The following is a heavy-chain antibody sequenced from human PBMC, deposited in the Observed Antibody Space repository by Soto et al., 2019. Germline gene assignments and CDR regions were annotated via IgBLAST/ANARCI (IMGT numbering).Heavy chain of an antibody. Sequence: EVQLLESGGDLIQPGGSLRLSCVASEITFGSRAMSWVRQAPGEGLEWVSTITDSGGDAKYADSVRGRFAISRDNSKKTLYLQMSSLTAEDSAIYYCARGSTDSYPGSRIFDFWGRGTLVTVSS. D-gene: IGHD3-10*01. CDR1: EITFGSRA. J-gene: IGHJ4*02. CDR2: ITDSGGDA. CDR3: ARGSTDSYPGSRIFDF. V-gene: IGHV3-23*01.